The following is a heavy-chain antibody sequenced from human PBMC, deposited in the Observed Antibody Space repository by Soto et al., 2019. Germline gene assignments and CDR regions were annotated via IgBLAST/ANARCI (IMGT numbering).Heavy chain of an antibody. D-gene: IGHD5-18*01. J-gene: IGHJ4*02. CDR1: GFTFSSYS. V-gene: IGHV3-21*01. Sequence: GGSLRLSCAASGFTFSSYSMNWVRQAPGKGLEWVSSISSSSSYIYYADSVKGRFTISRDNAKNSLYLQMNSLRAEDTAVYYCARDPTAMEPTTYYFDYWGQGTLVTVSS. CDR3: ARDPTAMEPTTYYFDY. CDR2: ISSSSSYI.